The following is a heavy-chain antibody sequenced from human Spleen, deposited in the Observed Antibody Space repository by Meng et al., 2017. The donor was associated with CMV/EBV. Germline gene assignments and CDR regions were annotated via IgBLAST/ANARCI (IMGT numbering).Heavy chain of an antibody. CDR2: ISYDGSNK. J-gene: IGHJ6*02. CDR3: ARDLPSSWYRNGMDV. D-gene: IGHD6-13*01. CDR1: GFTFSSYA. V-gene: IGHV3-30*14. Sequence: GGSLRLSCAASGFTFSSYAMHWVRQAPGKGLEWVAVISYDGSNKYYADSVKGRFTISRDTSKNTLYLQMNSLRADDTAMYYCARDLPSSWYRNGMDVWGQGTTVTVSS.